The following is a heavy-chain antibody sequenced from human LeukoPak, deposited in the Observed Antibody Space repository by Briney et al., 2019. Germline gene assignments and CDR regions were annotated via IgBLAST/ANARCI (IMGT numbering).Heavy chain of an antibody. J-gene: IGHJ3*02. CDR3: ARLRARGDAFDI. D-gene: IGHD5-12*01. V-gene: IGHV3-21*01. CDR2: ISSSSSYI. CDR1: GFTFSSYS. Sequence: GGSLRLSCAASGFTFSSYSMNWVRQAPGKGLEWVSSISSSSSYIYYADSVKGRFTISRDNAKNSLYLQMNSLRAEDTAVYYCARLRARGDAFDIWGQGTMVTVSS.